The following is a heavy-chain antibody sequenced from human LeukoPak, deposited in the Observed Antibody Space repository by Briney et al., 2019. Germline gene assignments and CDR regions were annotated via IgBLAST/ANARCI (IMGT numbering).Heavy chain of an antibody. D-gene: IGHD5-12*01. V-gene: IGHV3-23*01. Sequence: GGSLRLSCAASGFIFSSYAMSWVRQAPGKGLEWVSAISGRAVSTYYADSVKGRFTISRDNSKNTLYLQVNSLRAEDTAVYYCAKELEYNGYDPHWGQGTLVTVSS. CDR1: GFIFSSYA. CDR2: ISGRAVST. J-gene: IGHJ4*02. CDR3: AKELEYNGYDPH.